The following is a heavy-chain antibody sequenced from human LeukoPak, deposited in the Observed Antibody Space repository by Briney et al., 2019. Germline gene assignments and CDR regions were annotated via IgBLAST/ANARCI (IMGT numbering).Heavy chain of an antibody. J-gene: IGHJ3*02. CDR1: GLTFSTYW. CDR2: IKYDETET. CDR3: ARDRSDILTGYNDAFDI. D-gene: IGHD3-9*01. V-gene: IGHV3-7*01. Sequence: PGGSLRLSCVDSGLTFSTYWMSWVRQAPGKGPEWVATIKYDETETYYVDSVEGRFTISRDNAKNSLYLDMDSLRAEDTAMYYCARDRSDILTGYNDAFDIWGQGTMVTVST.